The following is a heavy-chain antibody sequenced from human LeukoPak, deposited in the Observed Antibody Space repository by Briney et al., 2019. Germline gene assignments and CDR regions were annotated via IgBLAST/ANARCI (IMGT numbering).Heavy chain of an antibody. CDR2: IKSKTDGGTT. CDR1: GFTFSDAW. D-gene: IGHD1-26*01. Sequence: PGGSLRLSCAASGFTFSDAWMSWVRQAPGKGLEWVGRIKSKTDGGTTDYAAPVKGRFTISRDDSKNTLYLQMNSLKTEDTAVYSCTTRGGSFSIFDYWAQETLVPVSS. CDR3: TTRGGSFSIFDY. J-gene: IGHJ4*02. V-gene: IGHV3-15*01.